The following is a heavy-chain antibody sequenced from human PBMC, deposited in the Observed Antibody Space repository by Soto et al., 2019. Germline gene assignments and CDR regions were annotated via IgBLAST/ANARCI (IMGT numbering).Heavy chain of an antibody. CDR3: AKDRSSTSYHDAFDI. J-gene: IGHJ3*02. V-gene: IGHV3-23*01. Sequence: GGSLRLSCAASGFTFSTYAMSWVRQAPGKGLEWVSTISVSGDSTYSADSVKGRFAVSRDNSKNTVYLQMNSLRAEDTALYYCAKDRSSTSYHDAFDIWGQGTMVT. D-gene: IGHD2-2*01. CDR2: ISVSGDST. CDR1: GFTFSTYA.